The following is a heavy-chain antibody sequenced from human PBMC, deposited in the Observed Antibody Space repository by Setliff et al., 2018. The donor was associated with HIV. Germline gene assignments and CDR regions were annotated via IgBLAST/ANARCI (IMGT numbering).Heavy chain of an antibody. D-gene: IGHD6-6*01. CDR1: GGSIGSHY. V-gene: IGHV4-59*11. Sequence: SETLSLTCSVSGGSIGSHYWSWIRQTPDKGLEWIGRVYYSGQDDHNPSLTRRLTISVDTSNNQFSLSLTSVTAADTAIYYCARGITPPTRQGYYYMDVWGKGTTVTVSS. CDR3: ARGITPPTRQGYYYMDV. CDR2: VYYSGQD. J-gene: IGHJ6*03.